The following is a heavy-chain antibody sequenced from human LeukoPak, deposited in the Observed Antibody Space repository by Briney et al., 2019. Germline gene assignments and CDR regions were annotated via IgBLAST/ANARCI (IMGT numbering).Heavy chain of an antibody. D-gene: IGHD2/OR15-2a*01. CDR3: ATSEKNRFYIHA. CDR1: GDSINVYS. Sequence: SETLSLTCTVSGDSINVYSWNWIRQSPGKGLEWIAYMYYSGTTNYNPSLENRVAISLDLSRHQFSLGLNSVTAADTAVYFCATSEKNRFYIHAWGQGTTVIVSS. CDR2: MYYSGTT. J-gene: IGHJ6*02. V-gene: IGHV4-59*01.